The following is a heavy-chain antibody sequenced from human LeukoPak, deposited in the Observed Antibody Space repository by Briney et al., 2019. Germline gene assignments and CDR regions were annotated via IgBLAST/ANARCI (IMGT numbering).Heavy chain of an antibody. V-gene: IGHV3-23*01. D-gene: IGHD5/OR15-5a*01. CDR2: ISGSGGST. Sequence: GGSLRLSCAASGFAFSGYALSWVRQAPGKGLEWVSCISGSGGSTYYADSVKGRFTISRDDAKNSLFLQMNSLRAEDTAVYYCARESTEDRPGSWGQGTLVTVSS. CDR3: ARESTEDRPGS. CDR1: GFAFSGYA. J-gene: IGHJ5*02.